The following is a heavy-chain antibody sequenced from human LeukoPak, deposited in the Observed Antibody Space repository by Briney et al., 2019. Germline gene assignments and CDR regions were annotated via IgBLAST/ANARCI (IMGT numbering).Heavy chain of an antibody. CDR2: ISGSDGRT. Sequence: GGSLRLSCAASGFTFSGYAMSWVRQAPGKGLEWVSSISGSDGRTNYADSVKGRFTISRDNSMNTLYLQMNSLRAEDTAVYYCAKEDFYESSGYPPFDYWGQGTLVTVSS. D-gene: IGHD3-22*01. V-gene: IGHV3-23*01. CDR1: GFTFSGYA. J-gene: IGHJ4*02. CDR3: AKEDFYESSGYPPFDY.